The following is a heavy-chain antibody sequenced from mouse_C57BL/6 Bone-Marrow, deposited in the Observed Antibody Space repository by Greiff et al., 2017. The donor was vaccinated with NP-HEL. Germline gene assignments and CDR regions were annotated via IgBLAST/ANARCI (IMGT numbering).Heavy chain of an antibody. CDR3: ERNRITTVVADFDY. CDR2: INPGSGGT. D-gene: IGHD1-1*01. Sequence: VQVVEPGAELVRPGTSVKVSCKASGYTFTNYLIEWVKQRPGQGLEWIGVINPGSGGTNYNEKFKGKATLTADKSSSTAYMQLSSLTSEDSAVYFCERNRITTVVADFDYWGQGTTLTVSA. J-gene: IGHJ2*01. CDR1: GYTFTNYL. V-gene: IGHV1-54*01.